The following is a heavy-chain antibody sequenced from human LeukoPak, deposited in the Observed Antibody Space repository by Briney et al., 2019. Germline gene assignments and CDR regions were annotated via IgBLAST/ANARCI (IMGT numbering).Heavy chain of an antibody. CDR2: IWYDGSNK. Sequence: GSLRLSFAASGFTFSSYGMHWVRQAPGKGLEWVAVIWYDGSNKYYADSVKGRFTISRDNSKNTLYLQMNSLRAEDTAVYYCARAVVGATTDYFDYWGQGTLVTVSS. V-gene: IGHV3-33*01. CDR1: GFTFSSYG. D-gene: IGHD1-26*01. J-gene: IGHJ4*02. CDR3: ARAVVGATTDYFDY.